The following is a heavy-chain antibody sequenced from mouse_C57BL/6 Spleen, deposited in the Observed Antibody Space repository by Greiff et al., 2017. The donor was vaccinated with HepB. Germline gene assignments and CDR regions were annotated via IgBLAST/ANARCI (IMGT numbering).Heavy chain of an antibody. D-gene: IGHD1-1*01. Sequence: QVQLQQPGAELVKPGASVKLSCKASGYTFTSYWMQWVKQRPGQGLEWIGEIDPSDSYTNYNQKFKGKATLTVDTSSSTAYMQLSSLTSVDSAVYYCAIYYYGPDDMDYWGQGASVTVSS. CDR1: GYTFTSYW. V-gene: IGHV1-50*01. J-gene: IGHJ4*01. CDR2: IDPSDSYT. CDR3: AIYYYGPDDMDY.